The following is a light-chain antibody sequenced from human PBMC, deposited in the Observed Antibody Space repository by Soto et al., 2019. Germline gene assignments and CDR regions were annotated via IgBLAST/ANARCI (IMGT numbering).Light chain of an antibody. CDR3: ESYDSDNHWV. Sequence: NFLLTQPHSVSESPGKTVTISCTRSSGSVASNSVQWYQQRPGSAPTTVISEDDQRPSGVPDRFSGSIDTSSNSASLAISGLKTEDEADYDCESYDSDNHWVFGGGTKLTVL. J-gene: IGLJ3*02. V-gene: IGLV6-57*04. CDR2: EDD. CDR1: SGSVASNS.